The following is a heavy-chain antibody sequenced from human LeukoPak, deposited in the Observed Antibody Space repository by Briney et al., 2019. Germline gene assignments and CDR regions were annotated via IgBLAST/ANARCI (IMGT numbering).Heavy chain of an antibody. CDR3: ARAPCSGGSCYSLEFDY. J-gene: IGHJ4*02. V-gene: IGHV1-69*05. CDR1: GGTFSSYA. D-gene: IGHD2-15*01. CDR2: IIPIFGTA. Sequence: SVKVSCKASGGTFSSYAISWVRQAPGQGLEWMGRIIPIFGTANYAQKFQGRVTITTDESTSTAYVELSSLRSEDTAVYYCARAPCSGGSCYSLEFDYWGQRTLVTVSS.